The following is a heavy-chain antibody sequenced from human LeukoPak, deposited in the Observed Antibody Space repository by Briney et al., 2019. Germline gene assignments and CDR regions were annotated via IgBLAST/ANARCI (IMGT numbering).Heavy chain of an antibody. J-gene: IGHJ6*03. CDR1: GESFSGSY. V-gene: IGHV4-34*01. D-gene: IGHD2-15*01. CDR3: ARRPDGGKFYFYFYYYMDV. Sequence: SETLSLTCAVYGESFSGSYWSWIRQSPRKGREWIGEINHSGSTRYNPSLKNRVTISVDTSKNQFSLRLNSLTAADTAVYYCARRPDGGKFYFYFYYYMDVWGKGTTVTVSS. CDR2: INHSGST.